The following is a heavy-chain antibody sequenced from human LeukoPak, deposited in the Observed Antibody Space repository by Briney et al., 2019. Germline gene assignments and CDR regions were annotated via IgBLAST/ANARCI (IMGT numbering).Heavy chain of an antibody. J-gene: IGHJ5*02. Sequence: PSETLSLICTVSGGSVSRGSYYWSWIRQPPGKGLEWIGYIYYSGSTNYNPSLKSRVTISVDTSKNQFSLKLSSVTAADTAVYYCARLSGSYFNWFDPWGQGTLVTVSS. CDR3: ARLSGSYFNWFDP. D-gene: IGHD1-26*01. V-gene: IGHV4-61*01. CDR1: GGSVSRGSYY. CDR2: IYYSGST.